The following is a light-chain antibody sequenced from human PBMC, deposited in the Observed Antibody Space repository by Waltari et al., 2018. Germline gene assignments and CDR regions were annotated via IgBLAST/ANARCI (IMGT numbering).Light chain of an antibody. CDR3: SSYTSSSIVV. Sequence: QSALTQPASVSASPGQPITISCTGTSSDVGGYNYVSWYQKHPGKAPKLIIYAVNKRPSGVSNRCSGSKSGNAASLTISGLQAEDKADYYCSSYTSSSIVVFGGGTKLTVL. J-gene: IGLJ2*01. CDR1: SSDVGGYNY. V-gene: IGLV2-14*01. CDR2: AVN.